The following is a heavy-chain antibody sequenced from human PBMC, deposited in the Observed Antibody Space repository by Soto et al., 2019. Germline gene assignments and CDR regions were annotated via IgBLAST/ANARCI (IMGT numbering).Heavy chain of an antibody. V-gene: IGHV3-48*01. CDR3: ARDVRNLAYCGGDCPGGLDP. J-gene: IGHJ5*02. D-gene: IGHD2-21*01. Sequence: GGSLRLSCAASGFTFSSYSMNWVRQAPGKGLEWVSYISSSSSTIYYADSVKGRFTISRDNAKNSLYLQMNSLRAEDTAVYYCARDVRNLAYCGGDCPGGLDPWGQGTLVTVSS. CDR1: GFTFSSYS. CDR2: ISSSSSTI.